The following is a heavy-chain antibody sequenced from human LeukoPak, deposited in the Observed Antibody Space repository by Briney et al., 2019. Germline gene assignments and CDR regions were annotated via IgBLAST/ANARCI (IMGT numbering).Heavy chain of an antibody. CDR2: INSDGSST. D-gene: IGHD1-26*01. Sequence: GGSLRLSCAASGFTFSSYWMHWVRQAPGKGLGWVSRINSDGSSTSYADSVKGRFTISRDNAKNTLYLQMNSLRAEDTAVYYCARDLRWELLYDYWGQGTLVTVSS. CDR1: GFTFSSYW. V-gene: IGHV3-74*01. J-gene: IGHJ4*02. CDR3: ARDLRWELLYDY.